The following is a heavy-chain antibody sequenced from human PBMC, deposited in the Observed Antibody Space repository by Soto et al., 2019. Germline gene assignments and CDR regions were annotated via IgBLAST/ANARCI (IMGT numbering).Heavy chain of an antibody. CDR1: GYTFTGYY. V-gene: IGHV1-2*04. D-gene: IGHD3-10*01. CDR3: ARDHGSGSYYLDF. J-gene: IGHJ6*03. CDR2: INPNSGGT. Sequence: ASVKVSCKASGYTFTGYYMHWVRQAPGQGLEWMGWINPNSGGTNYAQKFQGWVTMTRDTSISTAYMELSRLRSDDTAVYYCARDHGSGSYYLDFSGKGSTVTVSS.